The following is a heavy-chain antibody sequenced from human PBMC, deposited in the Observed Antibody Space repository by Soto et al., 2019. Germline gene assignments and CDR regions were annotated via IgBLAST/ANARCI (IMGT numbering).Heavy chain of an antibody. CDR2: IWYDGSYK. J-gene: IGHJ4*02. D-gene: IGHD2-15*01. CDR1: GFTFSSYG. CDR3: ASDYLVIPPRVIDY. Sequence: QVQLVESGGGVVQPGRSLRLSCAASGFTFSSYGMHWVRQAPGKGLEWVAVIWYDGSYKYYADSVKGRFTISRDNSKNTLYLQMNRLRPEDTAVYYCASDYLVIPPRVIDYWGQGTLVTVSS. V-gene: IGHV3-33*01.